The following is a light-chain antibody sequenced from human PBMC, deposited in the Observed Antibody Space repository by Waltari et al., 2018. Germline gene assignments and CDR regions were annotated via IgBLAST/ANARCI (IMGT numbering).Light chain of an antibody. CDR2: DVS. V-gene: IGLV2-14*03. Sequence: QSTLTQPASVSGSPGQSITISCTGTSSDVGGHNYVSWYQQHPGKAPKLVIYDVSIRPSGVSHSFAGPKSGNTASLTIYGLQAEDEADYYCSSYTSSSTRVFGTGTRVTVL. J-gene: IGLJ1*01. CDR1: SSDVGGHNY. CDR3: SSYTSSSTRV.